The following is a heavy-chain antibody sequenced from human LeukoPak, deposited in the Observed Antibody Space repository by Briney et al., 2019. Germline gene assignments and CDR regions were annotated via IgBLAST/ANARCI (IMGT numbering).Heavy chain of an antibody. Sequence: QPGGSLRLSCAVSGITLSNYGMSWVRQAPGRGLEWVAGISDSGGRTNYADSVKGRFTISRDNPKNTLYPQMNSLRVEDTAVYFCAKRGVVIRVILVGFHKEAYYFDSWGQGALVTVSS. D-gene: IGHD3-22*01. CDR3: AKRGVVIRVILVGFHKEAYYFDS. CDR1: GITLSNYG. J-gene: IGHJ4*02. CDR2: ISDSGGRT. V-gene: IGHV3-23*01.